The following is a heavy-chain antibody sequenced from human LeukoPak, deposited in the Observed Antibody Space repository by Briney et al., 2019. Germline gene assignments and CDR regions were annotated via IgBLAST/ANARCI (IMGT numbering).Heavy chain of an antibody. J-gene: IGHJ4*02. D-gene: IGHD6-19*01. Sequence: GGSLRLSCAASGFTFSNAWMSWVRQAPGKGLEWVGRIKSKTDGGTTDYAARVKGRFTISRVDSKNTLYLQMNSLKTEDTAVYYCTTSEQWLRWGLDYWGQGTLVTVSS. CDR2: IKSKTDGGTT. CDR3: TTSEQWLRWGLDY. V-gene: IGHV3-15*01. CDR1: GFTFSNAW.